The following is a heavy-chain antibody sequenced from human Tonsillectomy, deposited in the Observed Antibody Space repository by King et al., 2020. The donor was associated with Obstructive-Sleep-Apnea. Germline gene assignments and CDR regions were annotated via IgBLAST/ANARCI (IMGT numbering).Heavy chain of an antibody. Sequence: VQLQQWGAGLWKPSETLSLTCAVFGGSFTDYYWSWIRQPPGKGLEWIGEINHSGNTNYNPSLKSRVAVSADTSKNQFSLKLIPVTAADTAVYYCARGSGAAAVNWFDPWGQGTLVTVSS. V-gene: IGHV4-34*01. CDR3: ARGSGAAAVNWFDP. D-gene: IGHD6-13*01. CDR1: GGSFTDYY. CDR2: INHSGNT. J-gene: IGHJ5*02.